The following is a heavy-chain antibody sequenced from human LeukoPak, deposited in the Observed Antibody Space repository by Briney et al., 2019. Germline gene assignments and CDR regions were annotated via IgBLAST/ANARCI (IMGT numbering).Heavy chain of an antibody. CDR2: IIPIFGTA. CDR1: GGTFSSYA. D-gene: IGHD3-10*01. Sequence: GSSVKVSCKASGGTFSSYAISWVRQAPGQGLEWMGVIIPIFGTANYAQKFQGRVTITADESTSTAYMELSSLRSEDTAAYYCAGNTYYYGSGEFDYWGQGTLVTVSS. CDR3: AGNTYYYGSGEFDY. J-gene: IGHJ4*02. V-gene: IGHV1-69*01.